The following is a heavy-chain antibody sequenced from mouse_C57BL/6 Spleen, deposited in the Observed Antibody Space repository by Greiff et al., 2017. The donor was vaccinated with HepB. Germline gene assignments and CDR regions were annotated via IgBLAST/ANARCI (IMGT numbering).Heavy chain of an antibody. J-gene: IGHJ2*01. CDR3: AYITTVVATSDY. CDR2: INPNNGGT. D-gene: IGHD1-1*01. V-gene: IGHV1-26*01. Sequence: EVQLQQSGPELVKPGASVKISCKASGYTFTDYYMNWVKQSHGKSLEWIGDINPNNGGTSYNQKFKDKATLTVDKSSSTAYMELRSLTSDDSAVYYCAYITTVVATSDYWGQGTTLTVSS. CDR1: GYTFTDYY.